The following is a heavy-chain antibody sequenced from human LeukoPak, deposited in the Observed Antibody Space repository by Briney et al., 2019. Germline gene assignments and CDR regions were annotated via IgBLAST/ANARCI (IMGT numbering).Heavy chain of an antibody. CDR1: GFTFSSYW. D-gene: IGHD1-26*01. CDR3: ARDQDAVFQWELLYYYYYGMDV. Sequence: GGSLRLSCAASGFTFSSYWMHWVREAPGKGLVWVSRINSDGSSTSYADSVKGRFTISRDNAKNTLYLQMNSLRAEDTAVYYCARDQDAVFQWELLYYYYYGMDVWGQGTTVTVSS. V-gene: IGHV3-74*01. J-gene: IGHJ6*02. CDR2: INSDGSST.